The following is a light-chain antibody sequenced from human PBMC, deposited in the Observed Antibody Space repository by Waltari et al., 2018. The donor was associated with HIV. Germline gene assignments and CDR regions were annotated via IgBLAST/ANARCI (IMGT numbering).Light chain of an antibody. Sequence: DIQMTQSPSTLSASLGHRVPITCRASQDIGSSLAWYRQKPGNPPKLLIYKASTLRPGVPSRFSGSGSGTEFTLTINSLQPDDFATYLCQQYDTYYTFGQGTKLEI. CDR2: KAS. CDR3: QQYDTYYT. V-gene: IGKV1-5*03. J-gene: IGKJ2*01. CDR1: QDIGSS.